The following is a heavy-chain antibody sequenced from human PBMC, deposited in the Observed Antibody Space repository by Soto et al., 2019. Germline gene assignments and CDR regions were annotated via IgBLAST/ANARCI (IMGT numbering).Heavy chain of an antibody. CDR3: ERSGLTHYYYYYLDV. Sequence: SETLSLTCTVSGFSLSSGCYYLSWIRQHPGKGLEWIGYIYYSGSTYYNPSLKSRVTISVDTSKNQFSLKLSSVTAADTAVYYCERSGLTHYYYYYLDVWGKGTTVTVSS. CDR2: IYYSGST. V-gene: IGHV4-31*03. CDR1: GFSLSSGCYY. D-gene: IGHD3-10*01. J-gene: IGHJ6*03.